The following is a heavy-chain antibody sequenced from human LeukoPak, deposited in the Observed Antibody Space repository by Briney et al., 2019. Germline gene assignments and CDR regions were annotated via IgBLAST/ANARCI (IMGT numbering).Heavy chain of an antibody. D-gene: IGHD1-26*01. CDR1: GVSISSGDYS. Sequence: SETLSLTCTVSGVSISSGDYSWSWIRQHPGTGLEWIGYIDYSGYTYYNPSLKSRVTISIDTSKNQFSLKVTSVTAADTAVYFCAREVHSGSSWADYWGQGTLVTVSS. V-gene: IGHV4-31*03. J-gene: IGHJ4*02. CDR2: IDYSGYT. CDR3: AREVHSGSSWADY.